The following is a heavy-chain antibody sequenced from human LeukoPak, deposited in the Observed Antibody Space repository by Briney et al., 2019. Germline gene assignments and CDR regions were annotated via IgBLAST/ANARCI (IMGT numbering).Heavy chain of an antibody. CDR1: GGTFSSYA. CDR2: IIPILGIA. Sequence: VASVKVSCKASGGTFSSYAISWVRQAPGQGLEWMGRIIPILGIANYAQKFRGRVTITADESTSTAYMELSSLRSEDTAVYYCTTPAEYSYGHYYYYYMDVWGKGTTVTVSS. CDR3: TTPAEYSYGHYYYYYMDV. V-gene: IGHV1-69*04. D-gene: IGHD5-18*01. J-gene: IGHJ6*03.